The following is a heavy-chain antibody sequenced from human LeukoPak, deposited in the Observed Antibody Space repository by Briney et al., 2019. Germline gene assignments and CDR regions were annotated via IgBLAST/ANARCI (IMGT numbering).Heavy chain of an antibody. Sequence: GGSLRLSCAVSGFTLSNYWMSWVRQAPGKGLEWVANINQDGSEKYYVDSVKGRFTISRDNAKNSLYLQMNSLRAEDTAVYFCVSTMTFDYWGQGTLATVSS. CDR2: INQDGSEK. D-gene: IGHD3-22*01. CDR3: VSTMTFDY. J-gene: IGHJ4*02. V-gene: IGHV3-7*01. CDR1: GFTLSNYW.